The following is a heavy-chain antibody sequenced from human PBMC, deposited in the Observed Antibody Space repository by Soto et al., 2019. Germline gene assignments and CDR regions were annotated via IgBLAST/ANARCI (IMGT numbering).Heavy chain of an antibody. Sequence: LRLSCQASGFNFDNYGMHWVRQAPGKGLEWVAVITYDGSFQYYADSVKGRFTISRDNSKNTLFLHLNTLKPEGTAVYHCAKDRVGGTFYTPLGFWGQGTLVTVSS. CDR2: ITYDGSFQ. V-gene: IGHV3-30*18. J-gene: IGHJ4*02. D-gene: IGHD1-7*01. CDR3: AKDRVGGTFYTPLGF. CDR1: GFNFDNYG.